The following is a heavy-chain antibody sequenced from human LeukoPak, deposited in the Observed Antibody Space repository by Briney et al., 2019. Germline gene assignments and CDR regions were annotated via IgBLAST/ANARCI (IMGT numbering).Heavy chain of an antibody. CDR2: IYYSGST. J-gene: IGHJ3*02. Sequence: SETLSLTCTVSGGSISSSSYYWGWIRQPPGKGLEWIGSIYYSGSTYYNPSLKSRVTISVDTSKNQFSLKLSSVTAADTAVYYCAREGGRWLQLRAFDIWGQGTMVTVSS. V-gene: IGHV4-39*07. D-gene: IGHD5-24*01. CDR1: GGSISSSSYY. CDR3: AREGGRWLQLRAFDI.